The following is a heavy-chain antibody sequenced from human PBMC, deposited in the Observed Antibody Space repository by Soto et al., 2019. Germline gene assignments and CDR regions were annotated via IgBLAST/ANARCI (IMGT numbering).Heavy chain of an antibody. CDR1: GYTFTSYY. J-gene: IGHJ4*02. Sequence: ASVKVSCKGSGYTFTSYYMHWVRQAPGQGLEWMGIINPSGGSTSYAQKFQGRVTMTRDTSTSTVYMELSSLRSEDTAVYYCARTDIVVVPAASYFDYWGQGTLVTVSS. CDR2: INPSGGST. V-gene: IGHV1-46*01. D-gene: IGHD2-2*01. CDR3: ARTDIVVVPAASYFDY.